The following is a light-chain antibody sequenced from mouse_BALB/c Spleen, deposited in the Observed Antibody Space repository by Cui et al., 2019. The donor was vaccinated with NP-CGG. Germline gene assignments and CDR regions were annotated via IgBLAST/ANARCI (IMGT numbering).Light chain of an antibody. CDR2: GTN. V-gene: IGLV1*01. CDR3: ALWYSNHWV. Sequence: AFLIQDLALTTSPGETVTLTCRSSTGTVTTSNYANWVQEKPDHLFTGLIGGTNNRPPGVPARFSGSLIGDKAALTITGAQTEDEAIYFCALWYSNHWVFGGGTKLTVL. CDR1: TGTVTTSNY. J-gene: IGLJ1*01.